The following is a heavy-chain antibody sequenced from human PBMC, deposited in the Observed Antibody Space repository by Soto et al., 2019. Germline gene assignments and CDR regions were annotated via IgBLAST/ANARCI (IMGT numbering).Heavy chain of an antibody. Sequence: QVQLVQSGAEVKKPGSSVKVSCKASGGTFSTSLISWVRQAPGQGLEWMGGIIPIFGTPNYAQKFQGRVTITADESTSRVNMELKSLSSEDTAMYCCARGYTEYDDHSYYVESWGQGTQVTVSP. CDR1: GGTFSTSL. CDR3: ARGYTEYDDHSYYVES. J-gene: IGHJ4*02. D-gene: IGHD2-2*02. CDR2: IIPIFGTP. V-gene: IGHV1-69*01.